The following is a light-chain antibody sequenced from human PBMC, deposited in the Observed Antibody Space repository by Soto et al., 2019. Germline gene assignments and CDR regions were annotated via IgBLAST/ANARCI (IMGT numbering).Light chain of an antibody. Sequence: EIVLTQSPATLSLSPGERATLSCRASQSVSSYLAWYQQKPGQAPRLLIYDASNRATGIPARFSGSGSGTDFTLTISSLEPEDFAVYYCQQRSNWPPEGTFGQGTKVDI. CDR1: QSVSSY. CDR2: DAS. J-gene: IGKJ1*01. V-gene: IGKV3-11*01. CDR3: QQRSNWPPEGT.